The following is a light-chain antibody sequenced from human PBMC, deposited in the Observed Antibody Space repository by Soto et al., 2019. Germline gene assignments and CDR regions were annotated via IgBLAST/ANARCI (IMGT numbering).Light chain of an antibody. CDR2: RSS. CDR1: QTISNY. J-gene: IGKJ1*01. Sequence: DIQMTQSPSTLSASVGDRVTITCRASQTISNYLTWYQQRPGKAPKLLIYRSSILQNGVPSRFSGSGSGTEFTLTISSLQPDDFATYYCQQYYSYATFGQWTRVEI. CDR3: QQYYSYAT. V-gene: IGKV1-5*03.